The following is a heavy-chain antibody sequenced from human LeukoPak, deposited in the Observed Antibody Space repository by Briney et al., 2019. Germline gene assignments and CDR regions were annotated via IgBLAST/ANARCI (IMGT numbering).Heavy chain of an antibody. Sequence: GGSLRLSCAASGFSFSNYGMHWVRQAPVKGLEWVAVIWYDGTNKYYADSVKGRFTISRDNSKNTLYLQMNTLRAEDTAVYYCAKGGGFGELLQPFDYWGQGTLVTVSS. V-gene: IGHV3-33*06. J-gene: IGHJ4*02. CDR2: IWYDGTNK. D-gene: IGHD3-10*01. CDR1: GFSFSNYG. CDR3: AKGGGFGELLQPFDY.